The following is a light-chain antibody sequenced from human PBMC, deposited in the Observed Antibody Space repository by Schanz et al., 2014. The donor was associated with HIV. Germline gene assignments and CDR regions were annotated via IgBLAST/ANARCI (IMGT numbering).Light chain of an antibody. Sequence: QSVLTQPPSVSAAPGQKVTITCSGTYSNIGNNYVSWYQQFPGAAPRLLIFDNDNRPSGVPDRISGSKSGTSASLAITGLQAEDEADYYCLSYDRTLSGYVFGTGTKLTV. J-gene: IGLJ1*01. CDR1: YSNIGNNY. CDR3: LSYDRTLSGYV. V-gene: IGLV1-40*01. CDR2: DND.